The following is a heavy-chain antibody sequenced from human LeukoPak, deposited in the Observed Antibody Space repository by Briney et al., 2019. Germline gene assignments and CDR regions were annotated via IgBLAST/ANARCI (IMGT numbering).Heavy chain of an antibody. CDR1: GYMFTSYY. CDR3: ATLPAAAGTWFDY. CDR2: ISAYNGNT. Sequence: ASVKVSCKASGYMFTSYYMHWVRQAPGQGLEWMGWISAYNGNTNYAQKLQGRVTMTTDTSTSTAYMELRSLRSDDTAVYYCATLPAAAGTWFDYWGQGTLVTVSS. D-gene: IGHD6-13*01. V-gene: IGHV1-18*04. J-gene: IGHJ4*02.